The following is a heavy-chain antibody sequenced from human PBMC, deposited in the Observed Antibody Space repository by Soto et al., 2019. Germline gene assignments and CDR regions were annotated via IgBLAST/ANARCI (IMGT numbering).Heavy chain of an antibody. Sequence: GXSLGLSCAASGFTFSTYAIAWVVQAPGKGLEWVSGISGSGGTTYYADSVKGRFTISRDNSKDTLHLQMNSLRAEDTAVYYCAKTPRQWLVYFDYWGQGALVTVSS. CDR1: GFTFSTYA. D-gene: IGHD6-19*01. J-gene: IGHJ4*02. CDR3: AKTPRQWLVYFDY. V-gene: IGHV3-23*01. CDR2: ISGSGGTT.